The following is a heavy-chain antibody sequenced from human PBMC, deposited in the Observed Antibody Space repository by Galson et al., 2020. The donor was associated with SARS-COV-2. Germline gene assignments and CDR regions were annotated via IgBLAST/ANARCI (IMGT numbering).Heavy chain of an antibody. D-gene: IGHD6-19*01. J-gene: IGHJ5*02. V-gene: IGHV1-46*01. Sequence: ASVKVSCKASGYTLTSQYMHWVRQGPGQGLEWMGIINPVGGTTSYAQKFQGRVTMTRDTSTSTVYMELSSLRSEDTAVYYCARDREWLRWLDTWGQGTLVTVSS. CDR1: GYTLTSQY. CDR2: INPVGGTT. CDR3: ARDREWLRWLDT.